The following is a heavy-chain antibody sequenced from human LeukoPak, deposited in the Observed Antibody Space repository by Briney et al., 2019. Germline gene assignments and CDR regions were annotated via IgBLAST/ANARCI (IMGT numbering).Heavy chain of an antibody. CDR3: VRWLGDANVDC. J-gene: IGHJ4*02. Sequence: GESLKISCKGSGYNFPTYWIGWVRQMPGKGLEWMGIIYPSDSDTRYSPSFQGQVTISADKSISTAYLQWSSLKATDTAMYYCVRWLGDANVDCWGQGTLVTVSS. D-gene: IGHD5-12*01. CDR1: GYNFPTYW. CDR2: IYPSDSDT. V-gene: IGHV5-51*01.